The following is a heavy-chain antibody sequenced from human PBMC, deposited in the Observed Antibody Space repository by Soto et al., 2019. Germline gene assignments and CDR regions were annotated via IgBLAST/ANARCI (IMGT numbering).Heavy chain of an antibody. CDR2: IIPIFGTA. CDR1: GGTFSSYA. Sequence: PSVKVSCKASGGTFSSYAISWVRQAPGQGLEWMGGIIPIFGTANYAQKFQGRVTITADESTSTAYMELSSLRSEDTAVYYCATPIVRQGPKIYYYDSSGYSFDYWGQGTMVTVYS. V-gene: IGHV1-69*13. D-gene: IGHD3-22*01. CDR3: ATPIVRQGPKIYYYDSSGYSFDY. J-gene: IGHJ4*02.